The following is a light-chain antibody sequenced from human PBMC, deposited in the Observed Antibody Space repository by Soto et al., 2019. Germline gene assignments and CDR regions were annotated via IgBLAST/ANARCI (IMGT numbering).Light chain of an antibody. J-gene: IGKJ5*01. CDR1: QSVSSN. CDR2: GAS. CDR3: QQYNTWPPIT. V-gene: IGKV3-15*01. Sequence: EIVMTQSPSTLSVYPGERATLSCRASQSVSSNLAWYQQKPGQAPRLLIYGASTRATGIPARFSGSGSGTEFTLTISSLQSEDSAVYYCQQYNTWPPITFGQGTRLEIK.